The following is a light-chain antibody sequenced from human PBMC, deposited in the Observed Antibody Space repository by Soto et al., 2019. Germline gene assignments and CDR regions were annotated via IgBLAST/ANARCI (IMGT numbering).Light chain of an antibody. Sequence: EIVLTQSPGTLSLSPGERATLSCRASQSVSSSYLAWYQQKPGQAPRLLIYGASSRATGIPDRVSGSGSGTDFTLTISRLEPEEFAVYYFQQYGISPPLTFGGVTKVEIK. CDR1: QSVSSSY. CDR2: GAS. J-gene: IGKJ4*01. V-gene: IGKV3-20*01. CDR3: QQYGISPPLT.